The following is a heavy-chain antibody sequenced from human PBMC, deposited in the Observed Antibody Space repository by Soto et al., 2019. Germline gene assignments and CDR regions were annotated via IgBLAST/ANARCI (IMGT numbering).Heavy chain of an antibody. CDR2: IYPRDSDS. CDR3: ARLHWAGTPKADLDV. V-gene: IGHV5-51*01. D-gene: IGHD1-7*01. Sequence: PGESLKISCQASGYSFTMYWIAWVRQMPGKGLECMGIIYPRDSDSRYTPSFQGQVTISVDKSVSTAYLQWSSLKASDTAMYYCARLHWAGTPKADLDVWGQGTTVTVSS. CDR1: GYSFTMYW. J-gene: IGHJ6*02.